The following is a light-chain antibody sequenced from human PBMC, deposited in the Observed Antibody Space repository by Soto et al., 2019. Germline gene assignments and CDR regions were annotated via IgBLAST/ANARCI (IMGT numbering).Light chain of an antibody. J-gene: IGKJ1*01. V-gene: IGKV1-5*01. Sequence: DIQMTQSPSSLSASVEDRVIITCRASQSISNHLNWYQQKPGTAPNLLIYHASNLRGGVPSRFSGGGSGTEFTLTISSLQPDDIATYSCQQYNSYSWTFGQGTKVDIK. CDR1: QSISNH. CDR2: HAS. CDR3: QQYNSYSWT.